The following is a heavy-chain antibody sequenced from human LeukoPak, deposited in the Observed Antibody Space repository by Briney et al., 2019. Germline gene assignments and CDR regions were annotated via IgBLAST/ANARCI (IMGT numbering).Heavy chain of an antibody. Sequence: PGGSLRLSCAASRFTFSNFVISWVRLAPGKGLEWVSGISGSGVITWYAQSVKGRFTISRDNSKNTLSLQMNSLRAEDTAVYYCARSCFTTSGGGCSSEALNYFGPWGQGTLVTVSS. CDR3: ARSCFTTSGGGCSSEALNYFGP. CDR2: ISGSGVIT. J-gene: IGHJ5*02. CDR1: RFTFSNFV. V-gene: IGHV3-23*01. D-gene: IGHD2-15*01.